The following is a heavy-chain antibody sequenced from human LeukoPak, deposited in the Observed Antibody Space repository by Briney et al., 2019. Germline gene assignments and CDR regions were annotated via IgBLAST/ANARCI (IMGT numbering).Heavy chain of an antibody. CDR1: GFTLSSYA. J-gene: IGHJ6*02. Sequence: GGSLRLSCAASGFTLSSYAMHWVRQAPGKGLEWVAVISYDGSNKYYADSVKGRFTISRDNSKNTLYLQMNSLRAEDTAVYYCARAPLEVIYGMDVWGQGTTVTVSS. V-gene: IGHV3-30-3*01. CDR3: ARAPLEVIYGMDV. CDR2: ISYDGSNK. D-gene: IGHD1-1*01.